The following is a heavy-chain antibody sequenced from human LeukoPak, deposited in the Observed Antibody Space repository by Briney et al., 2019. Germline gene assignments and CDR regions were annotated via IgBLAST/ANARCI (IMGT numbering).Heavy chain of an antibody. Sequence: ASVKVSCKASGYTFTSYGISWVRQAPGQGLEWMGWISAYNGNTNYAQKLQGRVAMTTDTSTGTAYMELRSLRSDDTAVYYCARTTYYDFWSGWYYFDYWGQGTLVTVSS. CDR3: ARTTYYDFWSGWYYFDY. V-gene: IGHV1-18*01. CDR2: ISAYNGNT. J-gene: IGHJ4*02. CDR1: GYTFTSYG. D-gene: IGHD3-3*01.